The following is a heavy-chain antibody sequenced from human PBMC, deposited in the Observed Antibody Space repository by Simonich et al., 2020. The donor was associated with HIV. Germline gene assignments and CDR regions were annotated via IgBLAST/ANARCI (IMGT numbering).Heavy chain of an antibody. D-gene: IGHD3-10*01. V-gene: IGHV3-9*01. J-gene: IGHJ4*02. CDR2: SRWNSGSI. CDR1: GFTFDDYA. CDR3: AKDKGAYYGSGSPVY. Sequence: EVQLVESGGGLVQPGRSLRLSCAASGFTFDDYAMHWVRQAPGKGLEWGSGSRWNSGSIGYADSVKGRFNISRDNAKNSLYLQMNSLRAEDTALYYCAKDKGAYYGSGSPVYWGQGTLVTVSS.